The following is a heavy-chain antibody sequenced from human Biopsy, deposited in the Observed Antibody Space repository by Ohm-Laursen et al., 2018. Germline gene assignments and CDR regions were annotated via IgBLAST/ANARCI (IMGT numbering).Heavy chain of an antibody. CDR3: ARGRLRAVARFDY. CDR1: GGSFSGYY. V-gene: IGHV4-34*01. J-gene: IGHJ4*02. CDR2: INHSGST. Sequence: SDTLSLTCAVYGGSFSGYYWSWIRQPPGKGLEWIGEINHSGSTIYNPSLKSQVTISVDTSKNQFSLRLSSVTAADTAVYYCARGRLRAVARFDYWGQGTLVTVSS. D-gene: IGHD6-19*01.